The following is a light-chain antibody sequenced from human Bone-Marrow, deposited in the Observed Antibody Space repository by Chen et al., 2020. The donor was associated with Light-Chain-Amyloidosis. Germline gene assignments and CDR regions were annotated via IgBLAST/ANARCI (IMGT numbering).Light chain of an antibody. CDR1: SRDVGGYNP. V-gene: IGLV2-14*01. CDR3: SSYTITNTLV. J-gene: IGLJ1*01. Sequence: QSALTQPAPVSGTPGQSITISCTGTSRDVGGYNPVSWYQQHPHKAPKLMIYEVTNRPSWVPDRFSGYKSDNTASLSISGLQTEVEADYICSSYTITNTLVFGSGTRVTVL. CDR2: EVT.